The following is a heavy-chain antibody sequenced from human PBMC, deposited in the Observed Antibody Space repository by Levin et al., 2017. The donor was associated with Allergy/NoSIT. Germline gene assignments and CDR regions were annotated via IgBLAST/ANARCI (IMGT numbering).Heavy chain of an antibody. CDR3: ARIRNAGGKGWFDS. J-gene: IGHJ5*01. CDR2: IYYSGAT. Sequence: LRLSCTVSSGSISSGHYYWSWIRQHPGKGLEWIGHIYYSGATYYNPSLRSRVSISVETYTNQFSLKLTPVTAADTAVDYCARIRNAGGKGWFDSWGQGTLVTVSS. D-gene: IGHD4-23*01. CDR1: SGSISSGHYY. V-gene: IGHV4-31*03.